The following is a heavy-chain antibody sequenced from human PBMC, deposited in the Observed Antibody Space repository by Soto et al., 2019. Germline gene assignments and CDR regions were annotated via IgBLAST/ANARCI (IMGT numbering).Heavy chain of an antibody. V-gene: IGHV1-69*01. CDR1: RVAFSKFI. D-gene: IGHD2-2*01. Sequence: QAQLEQSGGEVKKPGSSVKVSCKASRVAFSKFIVTWVRQAPGVGLEWVGGIIPVFGTANYAQKFQGRVTITADESTSTSYMEVNNLRSEDTAVYYCAKVSFSSPMGYYYGMDVWGQGTTVTVSS. CDR3: AKVSFSSPMGYYYGMDV. CDR2: IIPVFGTA. J-gene: IGHJ6*02.